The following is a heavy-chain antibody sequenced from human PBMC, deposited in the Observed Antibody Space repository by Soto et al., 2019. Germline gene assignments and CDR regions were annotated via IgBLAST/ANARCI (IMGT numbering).Heavy chain of an antibody. Sequence: DVQLVQSGAEVKKPGESLRISCKTSGQRFTNHWINWVRQMPGKTLPWMGKIDPSDSYTKYSPSFQGHVTMSVDESMTTAYLHWSSVRASDTAIYYCTRDQYDLRNGAQDAFDIWGQGTIVVVSS. CDR2: IDPSDSYT. J-gene: IGHJ3*02. V-gene: IGHV5-10-1*03. D-gene: IGHD3-3*01. CDR3: TRDQYDLRNGAQDAFDI. CDR1: GQRFTNHW.